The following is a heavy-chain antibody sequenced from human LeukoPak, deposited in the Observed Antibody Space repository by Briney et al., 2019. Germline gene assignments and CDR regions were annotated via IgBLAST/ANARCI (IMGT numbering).Heavy chain of an antibody. D-gene: IGHD2-8*01. J-gene: IGHJ4*02. Sequence: GGSLRLSCAASGFTFDDYTMHWVRQAPGKGLEWVSLISWDGGSTYYADSVKGRFTISRDNSKNSLYLQMNSLRTEDTALYYCAKGMGYCTNGVCYSLYLDYWSQGTLVTVSS. V-gene: IGHV3-43*01. CDR1: GFTFDDYT. CDR2: ISWDGGST. CDR3: AKGMGYCTNGVCYSLYLDY.